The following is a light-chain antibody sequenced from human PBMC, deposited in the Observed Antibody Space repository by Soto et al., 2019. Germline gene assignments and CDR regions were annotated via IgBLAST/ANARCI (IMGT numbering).Light chain of an antibody. CDR2: LNSDGSH. CDR1: SGHSSYA. V-gene: IGLV4-69*01. CDR3: QTWGTGTLV. Sequence: QSVLTQSPSASASLGASVKLTFTLSSGHSSYAIAWHQQQPEKGPRYLMKLNSDGSHNKGDGIPDRFSGSSSGAERYLTISSLQSEDEADYYCQTWGTGTLVFGGGTKVTVL. J-gene: IGLJ2*01.